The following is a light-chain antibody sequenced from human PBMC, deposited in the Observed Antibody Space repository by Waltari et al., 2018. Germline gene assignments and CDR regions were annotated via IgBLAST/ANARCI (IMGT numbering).Light chain of an antibody. J-gene: IGLJ2*01. Sequence: QSALTQPRSVSGSPGQSVTISCTGTSSDVGGYNHVSWYQQHPGNAPKLMIYDVNKRPSGVPDRFSGSKSGNTASLTISGLQAEDEADYSCCSYTGSYTYVVFGGGTKLTVL. CDR2: DVN. CDR3: CSYTGSYTYVV. CDR1: SSDVGGYNH. V-gene: IGLV2-11*01.